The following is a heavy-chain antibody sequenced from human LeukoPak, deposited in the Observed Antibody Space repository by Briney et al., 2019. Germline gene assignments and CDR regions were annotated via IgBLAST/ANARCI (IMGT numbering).Heavy chain of an antibody. CDR2: IYPGDPDT. J-gene: IGHJ4*02. Sequence: GESLKISCEASGYSFTSYWIGWVRQMPGKGLEWMGIIYPGDPDTRYSPSFQGQVTLSADKSSRTAYLQWSSLKASDTAIYYCARQSDYNILTGYSSGYYFDYWGQGTLVTVSS. CDR1: GYSFTSYW. V-gene: IGHV5-51*01. D-gene: IGHD3-9*01. CDR3: ARQSDYNILTGYSSGYYFDY.